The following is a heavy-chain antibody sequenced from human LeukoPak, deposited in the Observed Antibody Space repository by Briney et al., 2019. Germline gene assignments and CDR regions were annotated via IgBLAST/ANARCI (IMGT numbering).Heavy chain of an antibody. J-gene: IGHJ4*02. CDR2: IYYSGST. D-gene: IGHD3-22*01. V-gene: IGHV4-39*07. CDR3: ARGGKGYYDSSGYYNYYFDY. Sequence: PSETLSLTCTVSGGSFSSSSYYWGWIRQPPGKGLEWIGSIYYSGSTYYNPSLKSRVTISVDTSKNQFSLKLSSVTAADTAVYYCARGGKGYYDSSGYYNYYFDYWGQGTLVTVSS. CDR1: GGSFSSSSYY.